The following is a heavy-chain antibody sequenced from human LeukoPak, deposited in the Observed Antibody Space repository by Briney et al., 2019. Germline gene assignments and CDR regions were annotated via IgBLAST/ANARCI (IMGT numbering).Heavy chain of an antibody. V-gene: IGHV1-2*02. CDR2: INPNSGGT. J-gene: IGHJ3*02. CDR3: ARVEWPFWSGPFDI. CDR1: GYTFTGYY. D-gene: IGHD3-3*01. Sequence: ASVKVSCKASGYTFTGYYMHWVRQAPGQGLEWMGWINPNSGGTNYAQKFQGRVTITADESTSTAYMELSSLRSEDTAVYYCARVEWPFWSGPFDIWGQGTMVTVSS.